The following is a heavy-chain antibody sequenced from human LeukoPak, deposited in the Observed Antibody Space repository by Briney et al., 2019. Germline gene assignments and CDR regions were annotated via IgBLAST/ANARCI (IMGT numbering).Heavy chain of an antibody. D-gene: IGHD2-15*01. CDR2: IKSKTDGGTT. V-gene: IGHV3-15*01. CDR1: GFTFSNAW. CDR3: TKNIVVEVAATFYYYYGMDV. J-gene: IGHJ6*02. Sequence: AGGSLRLSCAASGFTFSNAWMSWVRQAPGKGLEWVGRIKSKTDGGTTDYAAPVKGRFTISRDDSKNTLYLQMNSLKTEDTAVYYCTKNIVVEVAATFYYYYGMDVWGQGTTVTVSS.